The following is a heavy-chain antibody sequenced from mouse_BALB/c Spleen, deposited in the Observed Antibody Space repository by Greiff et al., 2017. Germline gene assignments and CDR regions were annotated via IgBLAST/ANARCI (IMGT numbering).Heavy chain of an antibody. CDR3: ARRSSYWFAY. Sequence: QVQLQQSGAELAKPGASVKMSCKASGYTFTSYWMHWVKQRPGQGLEWIGYINPSTGYTEYNQKFKDKATLTADKSSSTAYMQLSSLTSEDSAVYYCARRSSYWFAYWGQGTLVTVSA. V-gene: IGHV1-7*01. J-gene: IGHJ3*01. CDR1: GYTFTSYW. D-gene: IGHD1-1*01. CDR2: INPSTGYT.